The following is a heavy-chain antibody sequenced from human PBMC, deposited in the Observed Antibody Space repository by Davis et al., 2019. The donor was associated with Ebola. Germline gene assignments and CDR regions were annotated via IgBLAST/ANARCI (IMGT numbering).Heavy chain of an antibody. CDR2: ISGSGGST. V-gene: IGHV3-23*01. J-gene: IGHJ3*02. Sequence: GESLKISCAASGFTFSSYAMSWVRQAPGKGLEWVSAISGSGGSTYYADSVKGRFTISRDNSKNTLYLQMNSLRAEDTAVYYCAKDVLLRFGELDAFDIWGQGTMVTVSS. CDR1: GFTFSSYA. D-gene: IGHD3-10*01. CDR3: AKDVLLRFGELDAFDI.